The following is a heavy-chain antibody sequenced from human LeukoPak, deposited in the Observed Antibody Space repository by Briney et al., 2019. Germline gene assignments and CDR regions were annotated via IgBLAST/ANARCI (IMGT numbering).Heavy chain of an antibody. Sequence: GASVKVSCKASGYTFTSNYIHWVRQAPGQGLEWMGMIYPRDGSTSYAQKFQGRVTVTRDTSTSTVHMELSGLRSEDTAVYYCARDHSSGYYSRYFDYWGQGTLVTVSS. CDR3: ARDHSSGYYSRYFDY. CDR2: IYPRDGST. D-gene: IGHD3-22*01. CDR1: GYTFTSNY. V-gene: IGHV1-46*01. J-gene: IGHJ4*02.